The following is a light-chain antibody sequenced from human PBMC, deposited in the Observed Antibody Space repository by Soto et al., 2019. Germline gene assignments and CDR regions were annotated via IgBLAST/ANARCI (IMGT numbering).Light chain of an antibody. V-gene: IGKV1-9*01. CDR1: QGISSY. CDR3: QHLNSYPIT. J-gene: IGKJ5*01. CDR2: DAS. Sequence: IQLTQSPSSLSASVGDRVTITCRASQGISSYLAWYQQKPGKAPKLLIYDASTLQSGAPSRFSGSGSGTDFTLTISSLHPKDFATYYCQHLNSYPITFAQGTRMEIK.